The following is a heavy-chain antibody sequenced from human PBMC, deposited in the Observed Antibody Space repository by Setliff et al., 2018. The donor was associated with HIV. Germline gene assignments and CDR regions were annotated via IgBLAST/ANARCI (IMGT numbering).Heavy chain of an antibody. CDR2: IIPIFGTA. CDR3: ARRGRQQSDAFDI. CDR1: GGTFSSYA. J-gene: IGHJ3*02. Sequence: SVKVSCKASGGTFSSYAISWVRQAPGQGLEWMGGIIPIFGTANYAQKFQGRVTITADESTSTAYMELSSLRSEDTAVYYCARRGRQQSDAFDIWGQGTMVTVSS. D-gene: IGHD6-13*01. V-gene: IGHV1-69*13.